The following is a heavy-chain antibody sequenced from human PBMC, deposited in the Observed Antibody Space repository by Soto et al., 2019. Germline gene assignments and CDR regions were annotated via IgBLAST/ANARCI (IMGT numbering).Heavy chain of an antibody. Sequence: GGSLRLCCAASGFNFDGYAMHGVRQDPGKGLEWVSCLSWSSGGIDYSDSVKGRFTISRDNGKNSLFLQMNSLRDEDTAVYYCARVVVVIPPGYYYAMDVWSQGTTVTVSS. CDR3: ARVVVVIPPGYYYAMDV. V-gene: IGHV3-9*01. CDR2: LSWSSGGI. J-gene: IGHJ6*02. CDR1: GFNFDGYA. D-gene: IGHD3-22*01.